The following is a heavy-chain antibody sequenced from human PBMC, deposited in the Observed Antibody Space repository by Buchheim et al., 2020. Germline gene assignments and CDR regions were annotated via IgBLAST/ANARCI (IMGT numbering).Heavy chain of an antibody. CDR3: ARGGYCSGGSCYAGWWFDP. V-gene: IGHV3-48*02. D-gene: IGHD2-15*01. Sequence: EVQLVESGGGLVQPGGSLRLSCAASGFTFSSYSMNWVRQAPGKGLEWVSYISSSSSTIYYTASVKGRFTISRDNAKNSLYLQMNSLRDEDTAVYYCARGGYCSGGSCYAGWWFDPWGQGTL. CDR1: GFTFSSYS. J-gene: IGHJ5*02. CDR2: ISSSSSTI.